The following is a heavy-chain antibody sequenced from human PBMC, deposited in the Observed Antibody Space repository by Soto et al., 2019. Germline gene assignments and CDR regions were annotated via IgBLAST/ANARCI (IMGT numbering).Heavy chain of an antibody. CDR2: INPDGSGE. CDR1: GFNFGGSW. D-gene: IGHD1-1*01. V-gene: IGHV3-7*04. Sequence: EVQLVESGGGLVQPGGSLRLSCAASGFNFGGSWMTWVRQALGKGLEWLAKINPDGSGEYYVDSVKGRFTISRDNAKSSLFFQMHSLRDEDTAVYFCAREHYFELDYWGQGTLVTVSS. CDR3: AREHYFELDY. J-gene: IGHJ4*02.